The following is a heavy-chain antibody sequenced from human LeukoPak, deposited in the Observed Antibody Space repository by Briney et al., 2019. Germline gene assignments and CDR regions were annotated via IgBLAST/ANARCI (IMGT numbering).Heavy chain of an antibody. CDR1: GYTFTTYW. J-gene: IGHJ6*02. V-gene: IGHV5-51*01. CDR3: SDTAMYCARRSSNYYGLDI. D-gene: IGHD2-21*01. Sequence: GASVKVSCKASGYTFTTYWIGWVRQMPGKGLEWMGFIYPGDGDTRYSPSFQGQVTISADKSSSTAYLQWTSLKASDRTSLKASDTAMYCARRSSNYYGLDIWGQGTTVIVSS. CDR2: IYPGDGDT.